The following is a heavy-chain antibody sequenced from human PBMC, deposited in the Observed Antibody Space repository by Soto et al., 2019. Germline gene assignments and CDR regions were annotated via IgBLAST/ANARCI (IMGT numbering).Heavy chain of an antibody. J-gene: IGHJ5*02. CDR3: ARHVDCSGGSCYGGWLDP. CDR1: GGSISSSSYY. V-gene: IGHV4-39*01. CDR2: IYYSGST. D-gene: IGHD2-15*01. Sequence: PAETLSLTCIVSGGSISSSSYYWGWIRQPPGKGLEWIGSIYYSGSTYYNPSLKSRVTISVDTSKNQFSLKLSSVTAADTAVYYCARHVDCSGGSCYGGWLDPRGQGTLVTVSS.